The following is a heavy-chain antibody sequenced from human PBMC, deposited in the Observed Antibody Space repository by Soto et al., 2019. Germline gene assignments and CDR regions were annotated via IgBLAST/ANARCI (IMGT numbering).Heavy chain of an antibody. Sequence: GGSLRLSCAASGFTFSSYAMSWVRQAPGKGLEWVSAISGSGGSTYYADSVKGRFTISRDNSKNTLYLQMNSLRADDTAVYYCAKDCTNGVCYDYFDYWGQGTLVTVSS. D-gene: IGHD2-8*01. CDR1: GFTFSSYA. J-gene: IGHJ4*02. V-gene: IGHV3-23*01. CDR2: ISGSGGST. CDR3: AKDCTNGVCYDYFDY.